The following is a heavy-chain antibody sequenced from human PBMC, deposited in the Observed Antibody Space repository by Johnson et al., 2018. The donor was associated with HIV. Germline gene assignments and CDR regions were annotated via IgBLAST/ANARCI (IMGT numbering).Heavy chain of an antibody. CDR1: GFAFRSYG. CDR2: IWYDGNNK. V-gene: IGHV3-33*06. J-gene: IGHJ3*02. CDR3: AKEAYSSDAFDI. Sequence: QVQLVESGGGMVQPGRSLRLSCAASGFAFRSYGMHWVRQAPGKGLEWVAVIWYDGNNKYYADSVTGRFTVSRDNSKNTLYLQMNSLRAEDTAVYYCAKEAYSSDAFDIWGQGTMVTVSS. D-gene: IGHD2-21*01.